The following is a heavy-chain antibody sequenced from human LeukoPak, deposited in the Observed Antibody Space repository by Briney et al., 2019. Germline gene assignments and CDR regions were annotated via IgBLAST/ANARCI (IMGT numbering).Heavy chain of an antibody. Sequence: GGSLRLSCAASGFTFSSYTMNWVRQAPGKGLEWVSSISSSSSYIYYADSVKGRYTISRDNAKNSLYLQMNSLKTEDTAVYYCTRDSRSYDYVWGSYRPYYFDYWGQGTLVTVSS. D-gene: IGHD3-16*02. J-gene: IGHJ4*02. CDR3: TRDSRSYDYVWGSYRPYYFDY. V-gene: IGHV3-21*03. CDR1: GFTFSSYT. CDR2: ISSSSSYI.